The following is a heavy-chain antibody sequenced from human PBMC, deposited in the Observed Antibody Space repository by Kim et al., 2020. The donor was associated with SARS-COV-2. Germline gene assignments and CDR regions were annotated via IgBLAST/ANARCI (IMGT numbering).Heavy chain of an antibody. CDR2: IWYDGNRK. V-gene: IGHV3-33*01. D-gene: IGHD3-10*01. Sequence: GGSLRLSCVASGFSFSNYGMHWVRQAPGKGLEWVAIIWYDGNRKFYADSVKGRFLISRDNSNNTLNLEMNSLRAEDTAVYYCARDGSGMARGRGMDVWGQVTTVTVSS. CDR1: GFSFSNYG. J-gene: IGHJ6*02. CDR3: ARDGSGMARGRGMDV.